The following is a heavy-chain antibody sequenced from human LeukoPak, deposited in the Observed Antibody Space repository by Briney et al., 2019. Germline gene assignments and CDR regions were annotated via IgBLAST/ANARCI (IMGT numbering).Heavy chain of an antibody. V-gene: IGHV1-18*01. CDR3: ARDIRSYSSSSFDY. CDR2: ISAYNGNT. Sequence: ASVKVSCKASGYTFTSYGISWVRQAPGQGLEWMGWISAYNGNTNYAQKLQGRVTMTTDTSTSTAYMELRSLRSDDTAVYYCARDIRSYSSSSFDYWGQGTLVTVSS. D-gene: IGHD6-6*01. J-gene: IGHJ4*02. CDR1: GYTFTSYG.